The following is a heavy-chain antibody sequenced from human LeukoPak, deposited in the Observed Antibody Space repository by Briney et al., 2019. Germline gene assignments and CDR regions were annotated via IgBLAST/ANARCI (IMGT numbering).Heavy chain of an antibody. Sequence: PGGSLTLSCAASGFTFSSYEMNWVRQAPGKGLEWVSYISSGGGTIYYADSVKGRFTISRDKTKNSLYLQMNSLRAEDAAVYYCARDLYSSTWYAFDYWGQGTLVTVSS. CDR3: ARDLYSSTWYAFDY. V-gene: IGHV3-48*03. CDR1: GFTFSSYE. CDR2: ISSGGGTI. D-gene: IGHD6-13*01. J-gene: IGHJ4*02.